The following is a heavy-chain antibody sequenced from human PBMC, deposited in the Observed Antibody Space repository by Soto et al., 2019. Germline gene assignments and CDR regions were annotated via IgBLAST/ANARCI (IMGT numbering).Heavy chain of an antibody. CDR3: ARGLPGYSSGWYYFDY. CDR2: IIPILGIA. V-gene: IGHV1-69*04. J-gene: IGHJ4*02. D-gene: IGHD6-19*01. Sequence: SVKVSCKASGYTFTSYGISWVRQAPGQGLEWMGRIIPILGIANYAQKFQGRVTITADKSTSTAYMELSSLRSEDTAVYYCARGLPGYSSGWYYFDYWGQGTLVTVSS. CDR1: GYTFTSYG.